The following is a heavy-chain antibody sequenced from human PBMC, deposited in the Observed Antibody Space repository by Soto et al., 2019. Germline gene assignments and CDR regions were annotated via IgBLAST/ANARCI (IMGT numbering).Heavy chain of an antibody. CDR1: GFTFSSYS. Sequence: GSLRLSCAASGFTFSSYSMNWVRQAPGKGLEWVSSISSSSSYIYYADSVKGRFTISRDNAKNSLYLQMNSLRAEDTAVYYCARGKIVGFGYYFDYWGQGTLVTVSS. V-gene: IGHV3-21*01. D-gene: IGHD2-15*01. CDR2: ISSSSSYI. CDR3: ARGKIVGFGYYFDY. J-gene: IGHJ4*02.